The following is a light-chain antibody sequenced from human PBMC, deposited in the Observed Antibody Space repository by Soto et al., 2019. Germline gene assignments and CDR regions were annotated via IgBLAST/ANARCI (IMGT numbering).Light chain of an antibody. CDR3: QQDSNWPLT. CDR1: QSVSSIY. J-gene: IGKJ4*01. V-gene: IGKV3-20*01. Sequence: EIVLTQSPGTLSLSPGERATLSCRSSQSVSSIYFAWYQQKRGQAPRLLIYGVSSRATGIPDRFSGSGSGAEFTLTISSLQSEDFALYYCQQDSNWPLTFGGGTKVDIK. CDR2: GVS.